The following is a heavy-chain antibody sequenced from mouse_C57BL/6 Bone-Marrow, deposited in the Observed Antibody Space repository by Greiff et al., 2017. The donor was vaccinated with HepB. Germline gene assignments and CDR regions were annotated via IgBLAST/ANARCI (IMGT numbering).Heavy chain of an antibody. D-gene: IGHD4-1*01. Sequence: VQLQQSGAELVRPGTSVKVSCKASGYAFTNYLIEWVKQRPGQGLEWIGVINPGSGGTNYNEKFKGKATLTADKSSSTAYMQLSSLTSEDSAVYFCARRWDVDYYAMDYWGQGTSVTVSS. V-gene: IGHV1-54*01. CDR3: ARRWDVDYYAMDY. CDR2: INPGSGGT. CDR1: GYAFTNYL. J-gene: IGHJ4*01.